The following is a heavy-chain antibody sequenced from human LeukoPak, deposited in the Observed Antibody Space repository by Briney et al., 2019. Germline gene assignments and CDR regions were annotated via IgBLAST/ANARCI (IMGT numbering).Heavy chain of an antibody. CDR1: GYSFTSYW. V-gene: IGHV5-51*01. J-gene: IGHJ4*02. Sequence: GESLKISCKGSGYSFTSYWIGWVRPMPGKGLEWMGIIYPGDSDTRYSPSFQGQVTISADKSISTAYLQWSSLKASDTAMYYCAGPASGYYDSSGSSPFDYWGQGTLVTVSS. CDR2: IYPGDSDT. D-gene: IGHD3-22*01. CDR3: AGPASGYYDSSGSSPFDY.